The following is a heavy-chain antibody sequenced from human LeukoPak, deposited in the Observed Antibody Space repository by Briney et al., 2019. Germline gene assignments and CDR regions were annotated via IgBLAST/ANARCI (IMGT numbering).Heavy chain of an antibody. J-gene: IGHJ6*03. Sequence: SVKVSCKASGGTFSSYAISWVRQAPGQGLEWMGGIIPIFGTANYAQKFQGRVTITTDESTSTAYMELSSLRSEDTAVYYCARVRYCSSTSCYTASYYYYMDVWGKGTTVTVSS. CDR3: ARVRYCSSTSCYTASYYYYMDV. D-gene: IGHD2-2*02. CDR2: IIPIFGTA. CDR1: GGTFSSYA. V-gene: IGHV1-69*05.